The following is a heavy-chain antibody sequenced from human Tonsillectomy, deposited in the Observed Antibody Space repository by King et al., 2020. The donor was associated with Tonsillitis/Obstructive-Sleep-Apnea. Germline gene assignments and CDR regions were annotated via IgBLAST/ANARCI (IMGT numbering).Heavy chain of an antibody. Sequence: QVQLVESGGGVVQPGRSLRLSCAASGFTFSSYGMHWVRQAPGKGLEWVAVIWYDGSNKYYADSVKGRFTISRDNSKNTLYLQMNSLRAEDTAVYYCARDSYNYILTGYYRLYFDCWGQGTLVTVSS. J-gene: IGHJ4*02. D-gene: IGHD3-9*01. CDR3: ARDSYNYILTGYYRLYFDC. CDR1: GFTFSSYG. CDR2: IWYDGSNK. V-gene: IGHV3-33*01.